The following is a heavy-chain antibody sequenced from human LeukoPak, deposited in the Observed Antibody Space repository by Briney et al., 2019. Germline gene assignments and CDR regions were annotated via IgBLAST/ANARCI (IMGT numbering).Heavy chain of an antibody. V-gene: IGHV4-38-2*02. CDR2: IYYSGST. D-gene: IGHD3-9*01. CDR1: GYSISSGYY. J-gene: IGHJ4*02. CDR3: ASRYDILTGYII. Sequence: PSETLSLTCTVSGYSISSGYYWGWIRQPPGKGLEWIGSIYYSGSTYYNPSLKSRVTISVDTSKNQFSLKLSSVTAADTAVYYCASRYDILTGYIIWGQGTLVTVSS.